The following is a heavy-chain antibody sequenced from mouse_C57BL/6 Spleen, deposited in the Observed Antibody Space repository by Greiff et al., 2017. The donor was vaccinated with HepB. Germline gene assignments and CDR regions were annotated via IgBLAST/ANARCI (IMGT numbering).Heavy chain of an antibody. CDR2: IDPNSGGT. V-gene: IGHV1-72*01. J-gene: IGHJ1*03. CDR1: GYTFTSYW. Sequence: QVQLQQPGAELVKPGASVKLSCKASGYTFTSYWMHWVKQRPGRGLEWIGRIDPNSGGTKYNEKFKSKATLTVDKPSSTAYMQLSSLTSEDSAVYYCARGRSSTVVAHWYFDVWGTGTTVTVSS. CDR3: ARGRSSTVVAHWYFDV. D-gene: IGHD1-1*01.